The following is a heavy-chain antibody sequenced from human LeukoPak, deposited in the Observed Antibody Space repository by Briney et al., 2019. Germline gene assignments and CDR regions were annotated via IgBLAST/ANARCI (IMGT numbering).Heavy chain of an antibody. CDR1: GFTFSNYA. J-gene: IGHJ4*02. CDR2: ISFDGTNK. Sequence: GGSLRLSCAASGFTFSNYAMHWVRQAPGKGLEWVAVISFDGTNKYYANSVQGRFTISRDNSKNTLYLQMNSLRAEDTALYYCARDMYDNGWSSFDYWGQGTLVSVSS. D-gene: IGHD3-10*01. CDR3: ARDMYDNGWSSFDY. V-gene: IGHV3-30-3*01.